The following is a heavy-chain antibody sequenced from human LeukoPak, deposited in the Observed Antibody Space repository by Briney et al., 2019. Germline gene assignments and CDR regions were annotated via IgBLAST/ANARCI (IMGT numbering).Heavy chain of an antibody. CDR3: ARDRVVVPAAIFFDY. CDR2: IKQDGSER. V-gene: IGHV3-7*01. J-gene: IGHJ4*02. D-gene: IGHD2-2*02. Sequence: PGGSLRLSCAASGFTLSSYWMSWVRQAPGKGLEWVAHIKQDGSERYYVDSVRGRFTISRDNAKNSLHLQMNGLRAEDTAVYYCARDRVVVPAAIFFDYWGQGALVTVSS. CDR1: GFTLSSYW.